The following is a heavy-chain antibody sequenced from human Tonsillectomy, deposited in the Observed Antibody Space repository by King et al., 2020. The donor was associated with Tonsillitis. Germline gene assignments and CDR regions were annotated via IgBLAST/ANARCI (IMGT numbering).Heavy chain of an antibody. V-gene: IGHV1-18*01. CDR3: ARDPGYSSGWYLDY. CDR2: ISAYDGNT. CDR1: GYTFTSFG. Sequence: VQLVESGAEVKKPGASVKVSCKASGYTFTSFGISLVRLAPGQGLEWMGWISAYDGNTNYAQKLQGRVTMTTDSSTSTAHMELRSLRSDDTAVYYCARDPGYSSGWYLDYWGQGTLVTVSS. D-gene: IGHD6-19*01. J-gene: IGHJ4*02.